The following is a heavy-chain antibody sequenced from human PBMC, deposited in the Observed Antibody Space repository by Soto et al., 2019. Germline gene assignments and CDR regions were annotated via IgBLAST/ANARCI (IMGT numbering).Heavy chain of an antibody. CDR2: TYYRSKWYN. J-gene: IGHJ4*02. Sequence: PXXXKPSQTLSLTCAISGDSVSSNXAAWXXIRQSPXRGLEWLGRTYYRSKWYNDYAVSVKSRITINADTSKNQFSLQLNSVTPEDTAVYYCAREGSSSFDYWGQGTPVTVSS. CDR1: GDSVSSNXAA. CDR3: AREGSSSFDY. V-gene: IGHV6-1*01. D-gene: IGHD6-6*01.